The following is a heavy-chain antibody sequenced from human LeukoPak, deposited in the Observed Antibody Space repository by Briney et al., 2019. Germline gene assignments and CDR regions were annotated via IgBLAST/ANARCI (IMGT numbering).Heavy chain of an antibody. V-gene: IGHV4-59*01. Sequence: SETLSLTCTVSGGSISSYYWSWIRQPPGKGLEWIGYIYYSGSTNYNPSLKSRVTISVDTSKNQFSLKLSSVTAADTAVYYCAGGGLGYCSGGSCDIDYWGQETLVTVSS. D-gene: IGHD2-15*01. J-gene: IGHJ4*02. CDR3: AGGGLGYCSGGSCDIDY. CDR1: GGSISSYY. CDR2: IYYSGST.